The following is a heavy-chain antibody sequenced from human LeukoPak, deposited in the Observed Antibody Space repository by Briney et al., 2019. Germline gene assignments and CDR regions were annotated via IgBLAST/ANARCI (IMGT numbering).Heavy chain of an antibody. J-gene: IGHJ4*02. CDR2: ISAHNGHT. CDR3: ARVEDRDNVWGSYRLADY. V-gene: IGHV1-18*04. D-gene: IGHD3-16*02. Sequence: ASVKVSCKASGYTFTTYSISWVRQAPGQGLEWMGWISAHNGHTNYAQNLQGRVTMTTDTSTSTAYMELRSLRSDDTAVYYCARVEDRDNVWGSYRLADYWGQGTLVTVSS. CDR1: GYTFTTYS.